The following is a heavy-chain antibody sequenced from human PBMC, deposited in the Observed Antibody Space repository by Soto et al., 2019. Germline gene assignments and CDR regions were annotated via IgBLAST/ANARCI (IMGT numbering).Heavy chain of an antibody. CDR1: GGSISSYY. V-gene: IGHV4-59*12. D-gene: IGHD2-15*01. J-gene: IGHJ4*02. CDR2: IYHSGST. CDR3: ARGPGDCSGGSCYSDTSVGFDY. Sequence: SETLSLTCTVSGGSISSYYWSWIRQPPGKGLEWIGEIYHSGSTNYNPSLKSRVTISVDTSKNQFSLRLSSVTAADTAVYYCARGPGDCSGGSCYSDTSVGFDYWGQGTLVTSPQ.